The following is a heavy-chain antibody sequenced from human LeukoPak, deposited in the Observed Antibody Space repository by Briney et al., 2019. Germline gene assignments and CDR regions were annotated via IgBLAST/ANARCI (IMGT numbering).Heavy chain of an antibody. J-gene: IGHJ6*03. V-gene: IGHV3-30*04. CDR2: ISHDGSNK. CDR1: GFAFSNYA. Sequence: GGSLRLSCAASGFAFSNYAIHWVRQAPGKGLEWVAVISHDGSNKYYADSVKGRFTISRDNSKNTLYLQMNSLRTEDTAVYYCARGSRAIVATKFARGRYMDVWGKGTTVTISS. CDR3: ARGSRAIVATKFARGRYMDV. D-gene: IGHD5-12*01.